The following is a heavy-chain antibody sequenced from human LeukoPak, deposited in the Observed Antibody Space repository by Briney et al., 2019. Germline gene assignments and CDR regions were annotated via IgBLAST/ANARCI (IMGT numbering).Heavy chain of an antibody. J-gene: IGHJ3*02. CDR1: GPSINNYY. CDR2: IYTRGTT. V-gene: IGHV4-4*07. D-gene: IGHD2-15*01. CDR3: ARGRYCSADICSGGDAFDI. Sequence: PSETLSLTCTVSGPSINNYYSSWIRHPAGKGLEWLGRIYTRGTTNYDPSLKSRVTMSVDTSKNQFSLKLSSVTAADTAVYYCARGRYCSADICSGGDAFDIWGQGTMVSVSS.